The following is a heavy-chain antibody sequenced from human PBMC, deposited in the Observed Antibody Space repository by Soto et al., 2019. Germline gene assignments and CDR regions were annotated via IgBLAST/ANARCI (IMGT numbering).Heavy chain of an antibody. CDR1: GFTFSDYY. J-gene: IGHJ6*02. CDR2: ISSGGSFI. Sequence: GGSLRLSCAASGFTFSDYYMSWIRQAPGKGLEYISYISSGGSFIYYADSVKGRFTISRDTAKTSLYLQMNSLRAEDTALYYCARHRYYEGSVPGYGMDVWGQGTTVTVSS. CDR3: ARHRYYEGSVPGYGMDV. D-gene: IGHD3-16*01. V-gene: IGHV3-11*01.